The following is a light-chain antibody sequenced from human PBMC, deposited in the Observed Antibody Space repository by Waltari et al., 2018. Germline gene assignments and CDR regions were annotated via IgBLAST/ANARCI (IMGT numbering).Light chain of an antibody. Sequence: DIQLTQSPSTLSASIGDQVTITCRASRSVGTWLAWYQQRPGTPPKFLIYDASSLENGVPSRFSGSGSGTEFTLSITSLQPDDFATYYCQQYRSDSPTFGQGTKVEMK. CDR2: DAS. V-gene: IGKV1-5*01. J-gene: IGKJ1*01. CDR3: QQYRSDSPT. CDR1: RSVGTW.